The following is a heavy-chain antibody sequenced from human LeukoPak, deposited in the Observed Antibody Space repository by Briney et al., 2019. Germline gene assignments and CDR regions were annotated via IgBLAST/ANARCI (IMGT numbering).Heavy chain of an antibody. CDR1: GGSINNYY. CDR3: ARVAQYLVGASSTAFFEY. Sequence: NPSETLSLTCSVSGGSINNYYWTWLRQPAGKGLEWIGHISTLGSTNYNPSLKSRVSMSVDTSNYHFSLKLSFVTAADTAIYYRARVAQYLVGASSTAFFEYWGQGTLVTVSS. CDR2: ISTLGST. D-gene: IGHD1-26*01. J-gene: IGHJ4*02. V-gene: IGHV4-4*07.